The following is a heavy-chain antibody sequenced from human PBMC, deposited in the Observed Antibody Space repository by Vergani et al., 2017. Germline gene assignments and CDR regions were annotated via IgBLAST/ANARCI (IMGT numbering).Heavy chain of an antibody. V-gene: IGHV4-39*01. CDR3: ARHSTVEWLVKLGWIDP. CDR2: IYYSGCT. D-gene: IGHD6-19*01. J-gene: IGHJ5*02. Sequence: QLQLQESGPGLVKPSATLSLTCSVSGASIRSSNYYLGWIRQPPGKGLEWIASIYYSGCTYYNPSLKSRVTISVDTSKNQFSLKLSSVTAADTAVYFCARHSTVEWLVKLGWIDPWGQGILVTVSS. CDR1: GASIRSSNYY.